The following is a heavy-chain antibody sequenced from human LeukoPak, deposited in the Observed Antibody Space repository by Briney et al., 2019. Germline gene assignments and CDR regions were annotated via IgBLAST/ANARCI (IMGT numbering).Heavy chain of an antibody. CDR1: GDSITSYY. D-gene: IGHD2/OR15-2a*01. J-gene: IGHJ3*02. Sequence: PSETLSLTCSVSGDSITSYYWSWIRQPPGKGLEWIGYTFYFGSTNYKPSLKSRATISLDTSKNQFSLHVNSVTAADTAVYYCARKNDFEIWGQGTLVTVSS. CDR2: TFYFGST. V-gene: IGHV4-59*01. CDR3: ARKNDFEI.